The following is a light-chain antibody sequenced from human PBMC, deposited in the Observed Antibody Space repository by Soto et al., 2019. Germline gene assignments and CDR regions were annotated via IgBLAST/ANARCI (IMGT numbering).Light chain of an antibody. Sequence: EVLMTQSPATMSLSPGERATLSCRASHNIDTKLAWYQQKPGQAPRLLIYGASTRAADIPARFGGSGSATEFTLTISSLQSEDFAVYYCQQYSQWPLTFGGGTKVDIK. CDR1: HNIDTK. J-gene: IGKJ4*01. CDR3: QQYSQWPLT. CDR2: GAS. V-gene: IGKV3-15*01.